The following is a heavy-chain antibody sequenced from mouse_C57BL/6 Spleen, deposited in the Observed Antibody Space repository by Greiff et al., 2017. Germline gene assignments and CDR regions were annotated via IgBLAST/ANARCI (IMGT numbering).Heavy chain of an antibody. CDR2: IYPSDSET. D-gene: IGHD1-1*01. CDR3: ARSPDYGSSYGWFAY. V-gene: IGHV1-61*01. J-gene: IGHJ3*01. CDR1: GYTFTSYW. Sequence: QVQLQQPGAELVRPGSSVKLSCKASGYTFTSYWMDWVKQRPGQGLEWIGNIYPSDSETHYNQKFKDKATLTVDKSSSTAYMQLSSLTSEDSAVYYCARSPDYGSSYGWFAYWGQGTLVTVSA.